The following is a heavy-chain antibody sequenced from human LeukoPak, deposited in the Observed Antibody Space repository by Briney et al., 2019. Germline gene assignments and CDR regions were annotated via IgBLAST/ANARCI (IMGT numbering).Heavy chain of an antibody. CDR3: ARIGLGRDAYNSFEF. V-gene: IGHV3-21*01. D-gene: IGHD5-24*01. J-gene: IGHJ4*02. CDR2: ISATTIYT. Sequence: PGGSLRLSCTASGFTFSNYDMTWVRQAPGKGLEWVSSISATTIYTFSADSVRGRFTISRDNVENSLYLQMNNLRGEDTGVYFCARIGLGRDAYNSFEFWGQGTLVTVSS. CDR1: GFTFSNYD.